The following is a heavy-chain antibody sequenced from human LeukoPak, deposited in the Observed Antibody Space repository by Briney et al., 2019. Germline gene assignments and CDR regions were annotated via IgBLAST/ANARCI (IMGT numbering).Heavy chain of an antibody. J-gene: IGHJ6*02. CDR2: IIPIFGTA. D-gene: IGHD3-22*01. V-gene: IGHV1-69*13. CDR1: GYTFTSYY. CDR3: ARGGPYYYDSSGYYDGSYYYYYGMDV. Sequence: SVKVSCKASGYTFTSYYMHWVRQAPGQGLEWMGGIIPIFGTANYAQKFQGRVTITADESTSTAYMELSSLRSEDTAVYYCARGGPYYYDSSGYYDGSYYYYYGMDVWGQGTTVTVSS.